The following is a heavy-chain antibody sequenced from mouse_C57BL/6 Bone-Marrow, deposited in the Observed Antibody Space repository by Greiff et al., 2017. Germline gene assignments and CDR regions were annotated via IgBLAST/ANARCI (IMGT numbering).Heavy chain of an antibody. CDR3: ASEITTVVVPPRAY. D-gene: IGHD1-1*01. CDR2: ISDGGSYT. CDR1: GFTFSSYA. V-gene: IGHV5-4*01. J-gene: IGHJ3*01. Sequence: EVQGVESGGGLVKPGGSLKLSCAASGFTFSSYAMSWVRQTPKKRLEWVATISDGGSYTYYPDNVKGRFTISRDNAKNNLYLQMSHLKSEDTAMYYCASEITTVVVPPRAYWGQGTLVTVSA.